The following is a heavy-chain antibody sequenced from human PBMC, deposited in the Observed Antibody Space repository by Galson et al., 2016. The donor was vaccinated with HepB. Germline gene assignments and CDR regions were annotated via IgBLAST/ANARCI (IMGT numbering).Heavy chain of an antibody. CDR1: GDNLNNYA. CDR2: INAGNGEP. CDR3: AAAPGRGVVRSVGFRRTEEGGKYSPINWFDP. V-gene: IGHV1-3*01. Sequence: SVKVSCKGSGDNLNNYAVHWVRQAPGHRPQWMGWINAGNGEPKYSQSLEGRITIARDTVARIVYMELSRLRSEDTAVYYCAAAPGRGVVRSVGFRRTEEGGKYSPINWFDPWGQGTPVSVSS. J-gene: IGHJ5*02. D-gene: IGHD2-21*01.